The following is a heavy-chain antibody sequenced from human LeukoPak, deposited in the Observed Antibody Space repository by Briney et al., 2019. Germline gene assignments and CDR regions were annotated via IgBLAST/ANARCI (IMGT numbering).Heavy chain of an antibody. D-gene: IGHD1-1*01. V-gene: IGHV3-48*03. J-gene: IGHJ6*02. CDR3: ARGASNWNFDYYGMDV. Sequence: GGSLRLSCAAFGVTVSGYWMNWVRQAPGKGLEWVSYISSSGSTIYYADSVKGRFTISRDNAKNSLYVQMNSLRAEDTAVYYCARGASNWNFDYYGMDVWGQGTTVTVSS. CDR1: GVTVSGYW. CDR2: ISSSGSTI.